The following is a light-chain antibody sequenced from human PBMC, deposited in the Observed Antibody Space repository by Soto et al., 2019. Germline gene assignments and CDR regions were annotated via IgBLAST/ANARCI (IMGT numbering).Light chain of an antibody. CDR2: KAS. J-gene: IGKJ3*01. V-gene: IGKV1-5*03. CDR3: QQYNNYPFA. CDR1: QNINSW. Sequence: DIQMTQSPSTLSASVGDRVTITCRASQNINSWLAWYQQKPGKAPKLLIYKASSLESGVPSRFSGSGAGTEFTLIISSLQPDDFATYYCQQYNNYPFAFGPGTKVDIK.